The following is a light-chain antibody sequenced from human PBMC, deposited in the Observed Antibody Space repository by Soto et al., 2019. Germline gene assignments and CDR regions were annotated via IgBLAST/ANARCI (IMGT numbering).Light chain of an antibody. CDR3: CSYVGATTYV. CDR2: EGI. J-gene: IGLJ1*01. V-gene: IGLV2-23*01. CDR1: SSNIGGYNV. Sequence: QSALTQPASVSGSPGQSITISCSGTSSNIGGYNVVSWYQQHPGKAHKVIVYEGIKRPSGVSDRFSGSTSGSTASLTISGLQAEDEAEYYCCSYVGATTYVFGSGTKLTVL.